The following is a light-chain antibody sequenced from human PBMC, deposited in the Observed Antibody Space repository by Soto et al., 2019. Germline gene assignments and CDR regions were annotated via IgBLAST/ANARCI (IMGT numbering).Light chain of an antibody. V-gene: IGLV1-40*01. CDR3: QSYDSSLSAV. CDR2: GNS. J-gene: IGLJ1*01. CDR1: SSNIGAGYD. Sequence: QSLLTQPPSVSGAPGQRVTISCTGSSSNIGAGYDVHWYQQLPGTAPKLLIYGNSNRPSGVPDRFSGSKSGTSASLAITGLQAEDEADYYRQSYDSSLSAVFGTGTKVTVL.